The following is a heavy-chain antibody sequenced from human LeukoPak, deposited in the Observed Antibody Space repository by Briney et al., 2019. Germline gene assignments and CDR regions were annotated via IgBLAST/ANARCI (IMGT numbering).Heavy chain of an antibody. CDR3: ARDRPGFNGDYVDIFDY. V-gene: IGHV3-21*01. D-gene: IGHD4-17*01. Sequence: GGSLRLSCAASGFTFSSYSMNWVRQAPGQGLKWVSSISSSSSYIYYADSVKGRFTISRDNAKNSLYLQMNSLRAEDTAVYYCARDRPGFNGDYVDIFDYWGQGTLVTVSS. CDR1: GFTFSSYS. CDR2: ISSSSSYI. J-gene: IGHJ4*02.